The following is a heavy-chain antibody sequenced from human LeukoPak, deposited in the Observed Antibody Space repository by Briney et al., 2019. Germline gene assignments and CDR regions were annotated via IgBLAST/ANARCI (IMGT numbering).Heavy chain of an antibody. CDR2: IYYSGST. CDR3: ARPAGYSSGWYVPEYFQH. Sequence: PSETLSLTCTVSGGSISSSSYYWGWIRQPPGKGLEWIGSIYYSGSTYYNPSLKSRVTISVDTSKNQFSLKLSSVTAADTAVYYCARPAGYSSGWYVPEYFQHWGQGTLVTVSS. CDR1: GGSISSSSYY. V-gene: IGHV4-39*01. D-gene: IGHD6-19*01. J-gene: IGHJ1*01.